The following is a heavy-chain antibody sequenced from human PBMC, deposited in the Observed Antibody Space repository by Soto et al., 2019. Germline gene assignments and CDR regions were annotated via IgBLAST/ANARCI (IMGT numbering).Heavy chain of an antibody. CDR3: ARDHQSYYYGMDV. CDR2: IIPIFGTA. CDR1: GGTFSSYA. J-gene: IGHJ6*02. Sequence: SVKVSCKASGGTFSSYAISWVRQAPGQGLEWMGGIIPIFGTANYAQKFQGRVTITADESTSTAYMELSSLRSEDTAVYYCARDHQSYYYGMDVWGQGTTVTVSS. V-gene: IGHV1-69*13.